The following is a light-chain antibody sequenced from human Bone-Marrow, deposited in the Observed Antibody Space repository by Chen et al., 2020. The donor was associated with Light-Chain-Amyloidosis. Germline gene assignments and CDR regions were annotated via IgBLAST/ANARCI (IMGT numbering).Light chain of an antibody. Sequence: QSVLTQPPAASGTPGQRVTISCSGASSNIGMNYVYWYQHFPGAGPHLLVHRNNQRPSGVPNLFSASKSGTSAFLAISGRRSEDEADYYCAAWDGSLSGYVFGTGTKVIVL. CDR2: RNN. CDR3: AAWDGSLSGYV. J-gene: IGLJ1*01. CDR1: SSNIGMNY. V-gene: IGLV1-47*01.